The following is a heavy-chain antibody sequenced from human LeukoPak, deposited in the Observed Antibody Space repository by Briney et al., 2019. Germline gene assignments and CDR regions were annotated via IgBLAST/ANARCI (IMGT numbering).Heavy chain of an antibody. CDR1: GGSISSGSYY. CDR2: IYTSGST. D-gene: IGHD3-22*01. J-gene: IGHJ4*02. V-gene: IGHV4-61*02. Sequence: PSQTLSLTCTVSGGSISSGSYYWSWIRQPAGRGLEWIGRIYTSGSTNYHPSLKSRVTISVDTSKNQFSLKLSSVTAADTAVYYCARDVGVTEFEYWGQGTLVTVSS. CDR3: ARDVGVTEFEY.